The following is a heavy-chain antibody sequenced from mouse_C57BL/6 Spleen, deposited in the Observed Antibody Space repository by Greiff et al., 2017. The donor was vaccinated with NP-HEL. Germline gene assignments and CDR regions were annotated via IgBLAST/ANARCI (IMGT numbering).Heavy chain of an antibody. CDR3: AKELGHYFDY. CDR1: GYTFTDYY. D-gene: IGHD4-1*01. J-gene: IGHJ2*01. V-gene: IGHV1-19*01. Sequence: EVKLEESGPVLVKPGASVKMSCKASGYTFTDYYMNWVKQSHGKSLEWIGVINPYNGGTSYNQKFKGKATLTVDKSSSTAYMELNSLTSEDSAVYYCAKELGHYFDYWGQGTTLTVSS. CDR2: INPYNGGT.